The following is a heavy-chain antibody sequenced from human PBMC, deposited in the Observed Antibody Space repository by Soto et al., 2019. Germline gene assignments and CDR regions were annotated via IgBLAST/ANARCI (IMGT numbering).Heavy chain of an antibody. Sequence: PGGSLRLSCAASGFTLNHYWMAWVRHAPGKGLEWVANIKQDGSAAFYVDSVRGRFIISRDNAKSSVYLQMNSLRSEDTAVYYCASGNSATSGGLTVYYYYGMDVWGQGTTVTVSS. CDR2: IKQDGSAA. D-gene: IGHD3-16*02. CDR3: ASGNSATSGGLTVYYYYGMDV. J-gene: IGHJ6*02. CDR1: GFTLNHYW. V-gene: IGHV3-7*03.